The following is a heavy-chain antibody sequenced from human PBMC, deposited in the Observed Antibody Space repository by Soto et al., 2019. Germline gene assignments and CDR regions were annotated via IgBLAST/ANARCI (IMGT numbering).Heavy chain of an antibody. Sequence: EVKLVESGGGLVQPGGSLRLSCAASGVTFSSYGMSWVRQAPGKGLQWVANIKQDGSEKYYVDSVKGRFTISRDNAKNSLYLQMNSLRAEDTAVYYCARDRSRFWSGYYSCFDYWGQGTLVTVSS. CDR3: ARDRSRFWSGYYSCFDY. J-gene: IGHJ4*02. CDR2: IKQDGSEK. D-gene: IGHD3-3*01. V-gene: IGHV3-7*01. CDR1: GVTFSSYG.